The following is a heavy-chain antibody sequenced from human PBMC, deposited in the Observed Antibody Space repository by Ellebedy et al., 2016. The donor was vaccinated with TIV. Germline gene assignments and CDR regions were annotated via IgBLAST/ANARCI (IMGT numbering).Heavy chain of an antibody. CDR1: GDTFSSFL. Sequence: AASVKVSCKGSGDTFSSFLISWARQAPGQGLEWMGGIIPIFGTTNYAQRFQGRVTLTADESTNTAYMELRNLTADDTGVYYCARGSISRGPPSDYWGQGALVTVSS. V-gene: IGHV1-69*13. CDR2: IIPIFGTT. J-gene: IGHJ4*02. CDR3: ARGSISRGPPSDY. D-gene: IGHD2/OR15-2a*01.